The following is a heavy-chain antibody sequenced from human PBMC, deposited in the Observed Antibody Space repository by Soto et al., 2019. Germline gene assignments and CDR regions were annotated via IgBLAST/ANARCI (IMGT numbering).Heavy chain of an antibody. D-gene: IGHD2-15*01. CDR1: GFTFSSYG. J-gene: IGHJ6*02. CDR3: TTEGYCSGGSCYYHYYYGMDV. Sequence: VQLVESGGGVVQPGRSLRLSCAASGFTFSSYGMHWVRQAPGKGLEWVGRIRTKTDGGTTDHAAPVKGRFTISRDDSKNTLYLQMNSLKTEDTGVYYCTTEGYCSGGSCYYHYYYGMDVWGQGTTVTVSS. V-gene: IGHV3-15*01. CDR2: IRTKTDGGTT.